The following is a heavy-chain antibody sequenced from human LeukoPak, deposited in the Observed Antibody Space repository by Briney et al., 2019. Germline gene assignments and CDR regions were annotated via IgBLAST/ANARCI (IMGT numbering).Heavy chain of an antibody. CDR1: GGSISSGSYY. Sequence: SLTLSLTCTVSGGSISSGSYYWSWIRQPAGKGLEWIGRIYTSGSTNYNPSLKSRVTISVDTSKNQFSLKLSSVTAADTAVYYCARDRNYDFWSGYTNWFDPWGQGTLVTVSS. D-gene: IGHD3-3*01. V-gene: IGHV4-61*02. CDR3: ARDRNYDFWSGYTNWFDP. J-gene: IGHJ5*02. CDR2: IYTSGST.